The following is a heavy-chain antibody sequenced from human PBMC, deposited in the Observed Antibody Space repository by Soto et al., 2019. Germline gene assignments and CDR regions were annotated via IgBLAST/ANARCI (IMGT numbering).Heavy chain of an antibody. J-gene: IGHJ3*02. Sequence: ASVKVSCKASGYTFTSYGISWVRQAPGQGLERMGWISAYNGNTNYAQKLQGRVTMTTDTSTSTAYMELRSLRSDDTAVYFCASVGIAAAGYAFDIWGQGTMVTVSS. CDR1: GYTFTSYG. V-gene: IGHV1-18*01. D-gene: IGHD6-13*01. CDR2: ISAYNGNT. CDR3: ASVGIAAAGYAFDI.